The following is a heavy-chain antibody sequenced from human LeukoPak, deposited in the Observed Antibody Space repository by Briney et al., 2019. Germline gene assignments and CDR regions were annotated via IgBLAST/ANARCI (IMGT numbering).Heavy chain of an antibody. CDR3: AREGRGSRGVDY. J-gene: IGHJ4*02. Sequence: SETLSLTCTVSGGSISSSSYYWGWIRQPPGKGLEWIGSIYYSGSTYYNPSLKSRVTISVDTSKNQFSLKLSSVTAADTAVYYCAREGRGSRGVDYWGQGTLVTVSS. D-gene: IGHD3-16*01. V-gene: IGHV4-39*02. CDR2: IYYSGST. CDR1: GGSISSSSYY.